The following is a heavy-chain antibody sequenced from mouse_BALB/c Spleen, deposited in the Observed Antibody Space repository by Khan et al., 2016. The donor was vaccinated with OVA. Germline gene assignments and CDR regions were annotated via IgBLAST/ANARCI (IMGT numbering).Heavy chain of an antibody. Sequence: EVKLLEPGGGLVQPGGSLKLSCAASGFDSSRYWMSWVRQAPGKGREWIGEITPDSSTINYTPSLKDKFIISRDNATNPQYLQMNKVRAKDTALYYGARGLRRYYYAMDYWGQGTSVTVSS. D-gene: IGHD2-2*01. CDR2: ITPDSSTI. CDR3: ARGLRRYYYAMDY. V-gene: IGHV4-1*02. CDR1: GFDSSRYW. J-gene: IGHJ4*01.